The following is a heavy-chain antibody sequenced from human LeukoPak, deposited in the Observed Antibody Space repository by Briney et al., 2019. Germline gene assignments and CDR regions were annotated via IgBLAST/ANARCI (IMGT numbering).Heavy chain of an antibody. Sequence: SETLSLTCTVSGGSISSYYWSWIRQPPGKGLEWIGYIYYNGSTNYNPSLESRVSISVDTSKNQFSLKLSSVTAADTAVYYCLRGFPVYALDAFDIWGQGTMVTVSS. V-gene: IGHV4-59*08. D-gene: IGHD1-26*01. J-gene: IGHJ3*02. CDR2: IYYNGST. CDR1: GGSISSYY. CDR3: LRGFPVYALDAFDI.